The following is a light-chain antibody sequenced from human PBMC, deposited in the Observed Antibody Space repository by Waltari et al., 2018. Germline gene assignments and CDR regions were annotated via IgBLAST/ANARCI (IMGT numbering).Light chain of an antibody. CDR1: QSLTKRD. CDR3: QQYGSSIMYT. CDR2: GAS. V-gene: IGKV3-20*01. Sequence: VLMQSPGTLSLSPRESATLSCRASQSLTKRDLAWYRHKPGQAPRLVIYGASSRAAGIPDRFSGSGSGTDFTLTISRLEPEDFAVYYCQQYGSSIMYTFGQGTKLEIK. J-gene: IGKJ2*01.